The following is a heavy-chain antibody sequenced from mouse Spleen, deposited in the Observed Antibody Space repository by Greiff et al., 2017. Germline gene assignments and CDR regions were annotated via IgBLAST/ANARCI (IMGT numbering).Heavy chain of an antibody. D-gene: IGHD2-5*01. CDR2: IYPGDGDT. Sequence: QVQLQQSGAELVKPGASVKISCKASGYAFSSYWMNWVKQRPGKGLEWIGQIYPGDGDTNYNGKFKGKATLTADKSSSTAYMQLSSLTSEDSAVYFCAPSYYSNHEGLGGDWFAYWGQGTLVTVSA. V-gene: IGHV1-80*01. J-gene: IGHJ3*01. CDR1: GYAFSSYW. CDR3: APSYYSNHEGLGGDWFAY.